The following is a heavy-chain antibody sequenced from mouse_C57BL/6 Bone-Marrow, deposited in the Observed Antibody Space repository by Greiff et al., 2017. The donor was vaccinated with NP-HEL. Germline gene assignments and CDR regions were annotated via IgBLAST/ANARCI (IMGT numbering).Heavy chain of an antibody. J-gene: IGHJ4*01. V-gene: IGHV1-55*01. Sequence: QVQLQQPGAELVKPGASVKMSCKASGYTFTSYWITWVKQRPGQGLEWIGDIYPGSGSTNYNEKFKSKATLTADKSSSTAYMELRSLTSEDSAVYFCASPLDYYAMDYWGQGTSVTVSS. CDR2: IYPGSGST. CDR1: GYTFTSYW. CDR3: ASPLDYYAMDY.